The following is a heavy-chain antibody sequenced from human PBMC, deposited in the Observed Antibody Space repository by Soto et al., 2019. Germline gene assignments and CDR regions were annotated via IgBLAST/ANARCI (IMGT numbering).Heavy chain of an antibody. V-gene: IGHV3-30*18. J-gene: IGHJ4*02. CDR1: GFTFSSTG. Sequence: QVQLVESGGGVVQPGGALRLSCAASGFTFSSTGMHWVRQAPGKGLEWVAVISHDGGNKYYGDFVKGRFTISRDNSKNTLYLQMNSLRADDTAVYYCAKDWGIAVAAHWGQGTLVTVSS. CDR2: ISHDGGNK. CDR3: AKDWGIAVAAH. D-gene: IGHD6-19*01.